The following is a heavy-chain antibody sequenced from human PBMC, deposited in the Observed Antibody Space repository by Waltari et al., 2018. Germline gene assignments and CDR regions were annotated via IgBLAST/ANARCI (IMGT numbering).Heavy chain of an antibody. J-gene: IGHJ4*02. D-gene: IGHD5-12*01. V-gene: IGHV1-69*05. Sequence: QVQLVQSGAEVKKPGSSVKVSCKASGGTFSSYAISWVRQAPGQGLEWMGGNIPIFDNANYPQKVQGRVTMTTDESTSTAYMELSSLRSEDTAVYYGARKGHSGYGLDYWGQGTLVTVSS. CDR1: GGTFSSYA. CDR2: NIPIFDNA. CDR3: ARKGHSGYGLDY.